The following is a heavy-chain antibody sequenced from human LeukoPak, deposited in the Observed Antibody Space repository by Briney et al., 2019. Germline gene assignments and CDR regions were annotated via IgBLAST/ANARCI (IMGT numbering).Heavy chain of an antibody. V-gene: IGHV3-23*01. D-gene: IGHD2-15*01. J-gene: IGHJ6*03. CDR1: GITFSSYG. CDR3: AKNGDRGAYCTGGTCYPYFYYYMDV. CDR2: ISSTGGTT. Sequence: GGSLRLSCAASGITFSSYGMSWVRQAPGKGLEWVSSISSTGGTTYYADSVKGRFTVSRDNSKNTLYLQMNSLRAEDTAIYYCAKNGDRGAYCTGGTCYPYFYYYMDVWGKGTTVTI.